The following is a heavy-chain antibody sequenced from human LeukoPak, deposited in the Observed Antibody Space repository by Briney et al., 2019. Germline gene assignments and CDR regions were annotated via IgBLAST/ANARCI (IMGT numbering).Heavy chain of an antibody. Sequence: GGSLRLSCAGSGFNFNTYNMNWVRQAPGKGLEWVSYSSSGGSAIYYADSVKGRFTISRDNAKNSVYLQMNSLRAEDTAVYYCATTRYSSASYSVYWGQGTLVTVSS. V-gene: IGHV3-48*04. CDR2: SSSGGSAI. CDR3: ATTRYSSASYSVY. CDR1: GFNFNTYN. D-gene: IGHD6-19*01. J-gene: IGHJ4*02.